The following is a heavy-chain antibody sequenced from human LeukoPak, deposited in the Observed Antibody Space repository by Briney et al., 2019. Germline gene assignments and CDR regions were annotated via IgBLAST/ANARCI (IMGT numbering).Heavy chain of an antibody. J-gene: IGHJ4*02. D-gene: IGHD3-22*01. CDR3: ARGRCYYDSSGYQPPFFDY. V-gene: IGHV3-30-3*01. CDR2: ISYDGSNK. CDR1: GFTFSSYA. Sequence: GGSLRLSCAASGFTFSSYAMHWVRQAPGKGLEWVAVISYDGSNKYYADSVKGRFTISRDNSKNTLYLQMNSLRAEDTAVYYCARGRCYYDSSGYQPPFFDYWGQGTLVTVSS.